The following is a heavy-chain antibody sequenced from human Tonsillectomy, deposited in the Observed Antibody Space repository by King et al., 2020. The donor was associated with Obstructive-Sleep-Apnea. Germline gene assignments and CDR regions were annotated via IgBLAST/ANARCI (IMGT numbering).Heavy chain of an antibody. V-gene: IGHV3-11*06. D-gene: IGHD5-12*01. CDR3: AREQRGYSGYDLYYFDY. Sequence: QLVESGGGFVKPGGSLRLSFAASGFPFSDYYMSWIRQAPGKGLEWVLHISRSRSYTNYAVSVKGRFTISRENAKNSLYLQMNSLRAEDTAVYYCAREQRGYSGYDLYYFDYWGQGTLVTVSS. J-gene: IGHJ4*02. CDR1: GFPFSDYY. CDR2: ISRSRSYT.